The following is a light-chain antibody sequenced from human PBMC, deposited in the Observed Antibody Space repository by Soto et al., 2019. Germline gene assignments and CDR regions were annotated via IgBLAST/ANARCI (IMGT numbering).Light chain of an antibody. CDR3: GAFTSSNTHV. CDR2: WVN. V-gene: IGLV2-23*02. Sequence: QSALTQPASVSGSPGQAITISCTGTSSDFGNYNLVSWYQQHPGKVPKLILFWVNKRPSGVSGRFSGSKSGNTASLIIAGRQAEDEADYYCGAFTSSNTHVFGTGAKVTVL. J-gene: IGLJ1*01. CDR1: SSDFGNYNL.